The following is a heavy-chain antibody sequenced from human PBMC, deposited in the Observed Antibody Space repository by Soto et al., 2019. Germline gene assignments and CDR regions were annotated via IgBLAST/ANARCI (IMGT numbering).Heavy chain of an antibody. CDR2: IIPIFGTA. Sequence: QVQLVQSGAEVKKPGSSVKVSCKASGGTFSSYAISWVRQAPGQGLEWMGGIIPIFGTANYAQKFQGRVTITAEESTCTAYMELSSLRSEDTAVYYCARGDTIFGVVIYYYGMDVWGQGTTVTVSS. V-gene: IGHV1-69*01. CDR3: ARGDTIFGVVIYYYGMDV. J-gene: IGHJ6*02. D-gene: IGHD3-3*01. CDR1: GGTFSSYA.